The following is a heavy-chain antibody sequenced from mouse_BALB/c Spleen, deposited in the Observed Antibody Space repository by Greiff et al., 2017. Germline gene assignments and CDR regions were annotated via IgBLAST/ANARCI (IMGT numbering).Heavy chain of an antibody. CDR3: TKKSTMITGVYAMDY. V-gene: IGHV1-5*01. Sequence: VQLQQSGTVLARPGASVKMSCKASGYSFTSYWMHWVKQRPGQGLEWIGAIYPGNSDTSYNQKFKGKAKLTAVTSASTAYMELSSLTNEDSAVYYCTKKSTMITGVYAMDYWGQGTSVTVSS. CDR1: GYSFTSYW. D-gene: IGHD2-4*01. J-gene: IGHJ4*01. CDR2: IYPGNSDT.